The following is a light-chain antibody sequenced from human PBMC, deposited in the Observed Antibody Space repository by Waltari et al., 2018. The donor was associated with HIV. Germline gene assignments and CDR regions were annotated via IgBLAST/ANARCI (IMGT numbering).Light chain of an antibody. CDR2: QDN. J-gene: IGLJ2*01. Sequence: SYDLTPPPSLSVSPGQTASITCPGAKLGHQYAHWYQQKPGQSPVVVIYQDNKRPAETPERFSGSNSGNTATLTISGTQAMDEADYYCQAWDRSTAIFGGGTKLTVL. CDR3: QAWDRSTAI. V-gene: IGLV3-1*01. CDR1: KLGHQY.